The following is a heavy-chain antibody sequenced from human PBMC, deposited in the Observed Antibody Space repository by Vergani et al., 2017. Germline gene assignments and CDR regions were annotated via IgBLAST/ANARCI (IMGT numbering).Heavy chain of an antibody. CDR2: IIPIFGTA. CDR3: ARVSCSGGSCSPEYYYYYYGMDV. CDR1: GGTVSSYA. J-gene: IGHJ6*02. V-gene: IGHV1-69*06. D-gene: IGHD2-15*01. Sequence: QVQLVQSGAEVKKPGSSVKVSCKASGGTVSSYAISWVRQAPGQGLEWMGGIIPIFGTANYAQKFQGRVTITADKSTSTAYMELSSLRSEDTAVYYCARVSCSGGSCSPEYYYYYYGMDVWGQGTTVTVSS.